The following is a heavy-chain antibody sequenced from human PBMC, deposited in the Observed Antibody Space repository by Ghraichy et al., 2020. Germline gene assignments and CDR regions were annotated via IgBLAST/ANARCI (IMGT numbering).Heavy chain of an antibody. CDR3: ASNLNWEYYFDY. CDR2: IYYTGST. D-gene: IGHD7-27*01. Sequence: SETPSLTCTVSGGSVSSGSYYWSWIRQPPGKGLELIGYIYYTGSTNYNPSLKSRVTISVDTSKNQFSLKLSSVTAADTAVYYCASNLNWEYYFDYWGQGTLVTVSS. V-gene: IGHV4-61*01. CDR1: GGSVSSGSYY. J-gene: IGHJ4*02.